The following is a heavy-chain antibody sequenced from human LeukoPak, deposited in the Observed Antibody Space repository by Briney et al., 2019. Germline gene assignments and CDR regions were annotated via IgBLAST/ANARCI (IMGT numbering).Heavy chain of an antibody. J-gene: IGHJ6*02. CDR1: GFTFSDYY. V-gene: IGHV3-11*01. Sequence: TGGSLRLSCTASGFTFSDYYMSWSRQAPGKGLEWVSYLSVIGGTISYADSVKGRFTISRDNAKNSLYLQMNSLRAEDTAVYHCARVIFGGGTPPHYYYYGMDVWGQGTTVTVS. D-gene: IGHD3/OR15-3a*01. CDR2: LSVIGGTI. CDR3: ARVIFGGGTPPHYYYYGMDV.